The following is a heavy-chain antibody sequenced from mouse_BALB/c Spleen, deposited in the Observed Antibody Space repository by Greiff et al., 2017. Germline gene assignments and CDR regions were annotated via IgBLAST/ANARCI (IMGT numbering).Heavy chain of an antibody. Sequence: EVKLVESGGGLVKPGGSLKLSCAASGFTFSSYAMSWVRQSPEKRLEWVAEISSGGSYTYYPDTVTGRFTISRDNAKNTLYLEMSSLRSEDTAMYYCARYHNYGNPWFAYWGQGTLVTVSA. CDR1: GFTFSSYA. CDR2: ISSGGSYT. D-gene: IGHD2-1*01. CDR3: ARYHNYGNPWFAY. J-gene: IGHJ3*01. V-gene: IGHV5-9-4*01.